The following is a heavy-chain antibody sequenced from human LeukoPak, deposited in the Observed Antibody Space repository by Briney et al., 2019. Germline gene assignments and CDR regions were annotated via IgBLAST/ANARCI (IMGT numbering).Heavy chain of an antibody. CDR2: IYSGGST. J-gene: IGHJ4*02. CDR1: GFTFSSSY. CDR3: ASTKWPAYFDH. D-gene: IGHD5-12*01. Sequence: GGSLRLSCAASGFTFSSSYMSWVRQAPGKGLEWVSIIYSGGSTYYADSVKGRFTISRDNSNNTLHFQMNSLRVEDTAVYYCASTKWPAYFDHWGQGTWSPSPQ. V-gene: IGHV3-53*01.